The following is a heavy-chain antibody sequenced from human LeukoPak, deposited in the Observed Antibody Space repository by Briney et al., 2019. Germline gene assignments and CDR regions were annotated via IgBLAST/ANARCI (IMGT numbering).Heavy chain of an antibody. J-gene: IGHJ4*02. Sequence: PGGSLRLSCAASGFTFSSYSMNWVRQAPGKGLEWVSSISSSSSYIYYADPVKGRFTISRDNAKNSLYLQMNSLRAEDTAVYYCAIIAVAGSFFDYWGQGTLVTVSS. CDR1: GFTFSSYS. CDR3: AIIAVAGSFFDY. D-gene: IGHD6-19*01. V-gene: IGHV3-21*01. CDR2: ISSSSSYI.